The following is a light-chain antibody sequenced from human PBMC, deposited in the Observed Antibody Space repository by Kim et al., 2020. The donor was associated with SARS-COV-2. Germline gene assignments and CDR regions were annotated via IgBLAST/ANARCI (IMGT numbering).Light chain of an antibody. CDR1: QSLFYDNNNKNF. CDR2: WAS. CDR3: QQYFSTLPYT. V-gene: IGKV4-1*01. J-gene: IGKJ2*01. Sequence: IVMTQSPASLAVSLGERATINCKSSQSLFYDNNNKNFVAWYQQKPGQPPKLLIYWASTRESGVPDRFSGSGSGTDFTLSITSVQAEDVAVYFCQQYFSTLPYTFGQGTKLEI.